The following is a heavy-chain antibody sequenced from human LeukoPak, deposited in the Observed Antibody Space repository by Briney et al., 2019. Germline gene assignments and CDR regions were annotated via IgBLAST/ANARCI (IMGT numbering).Heavy chain of an antibody. CDR1: GFTFDDYA. V-gene: IGHV3-9*03. Sequence: GGSLRLSCVASGFTFDDYAMHWVRQAPGKGLEWVSGISWNSGRRGYADSVKGRFTISRDNAKTSLYLQMNSLRAEDMALYHCAKGPDYDILTPIDYWGQGTLVTVSS. CDR2: ISWNSGRR. CDR3: AKGPDYDILTPIDY. J-gene: IGHJ4*02. D-gene: IGHD3-9*01.